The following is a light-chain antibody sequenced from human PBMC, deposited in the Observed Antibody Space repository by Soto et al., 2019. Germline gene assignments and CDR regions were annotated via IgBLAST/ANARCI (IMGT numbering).Light chain of an antibody. CDR1: SSDVGGYNY. J-gene: IGLJ1*01. V-gene: IGLV2-8*01. Sequence: QSVLTQPPSASGSPGQSVAISCTGTSSDVGGYNYVSWYQQHPGKAPKLMIYGVNKRPSGVPDRFSGSKSGNTASLTVSGLQAEDEADYYCSSYAGSSNVFGTGTKV. CDR2: GVN. CDR3: SSYAGSSNV.